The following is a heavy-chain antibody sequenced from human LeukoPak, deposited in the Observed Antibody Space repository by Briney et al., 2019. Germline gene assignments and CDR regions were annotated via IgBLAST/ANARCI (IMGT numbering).Heavy chain of an antibody. Sequence: PGRSLRLSCAASGFTFDDYAMHWVRQAPGKGLEWVSGISWNSGSIGYADSVKGRFTISRDNAKNSLYLQMNSLRAEDTALYYCAKLPVVGMATIGDAFDIWGQGTMVTVSS. CDR3: AKLPVVGMATIGDAFDI. V-gene: IGHV3-9*01. CDR1: GFTFDDYA. D-gene: IGHD5-24*01. J-gene: IGHJ3*02. CDR2: ISWNSGSI.